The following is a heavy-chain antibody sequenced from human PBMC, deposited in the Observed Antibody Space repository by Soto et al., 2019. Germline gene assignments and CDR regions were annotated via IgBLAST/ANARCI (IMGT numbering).Heavy chain of an antibody. CDR1: GGTFSNSG. D-gene: IGHD3-22*01. Sequence: QVQLVQSGAEVKKPGSSVKVSCKASGGTFSNSGISWVRQAPGQGLEWMGGIIPLFGRGHYAQKFQGRVTSTADESTSTAYMELSSLRFEDTAVYYCARGPDSGDYYYVYWGQGTLVTVSS. J-gene: IGHJ4*02. CDR3: ARGPDSGDYYYVY. CDR2: IIPLFGRG. V-gene: IGHV1-69*01.